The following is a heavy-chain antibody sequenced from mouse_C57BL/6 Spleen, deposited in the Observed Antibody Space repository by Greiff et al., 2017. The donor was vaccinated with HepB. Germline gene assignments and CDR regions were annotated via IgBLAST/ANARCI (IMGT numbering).Heavy chain of an antibody. CDR1: GYTFTSYW. CDR2: INPSNGGT. D-gene: IGHD2-1*01. CDR3: ARSGGIYYGNSYYFDY. Sequence: QVQLQQPGTELVKPGASVKLSCKASGYTFTSYWMHWVKQRPGQGLEWIGNINPSNGGTNYNEKFKSKATLTVDKSSSTAYMQLSSLTSEDSAVYYWARSGGIYYGNSYYFDYWGQGTTLTVSS. V-gene: IGHV1-53*01. J-gene: IGHJ2*01.